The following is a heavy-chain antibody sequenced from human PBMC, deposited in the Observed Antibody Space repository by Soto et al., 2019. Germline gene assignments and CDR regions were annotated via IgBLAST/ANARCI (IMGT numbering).Heavy chain of an antibody. CDR3: AAGGKNGYIK. D-gene: IGHD5-12*01. Sequence: QVSLVQSGAEVRKPGSSVKVSCKASRDTFNSYAVTWVRQAPGQGLEWMGGIIPVLGTTKYAQKFQARVTMTAEESTSTIYMELSSLRFDDRAVYYCAAGGKNGYIKWGQGTQVTVSS. J-gene: IGHJ4*02. CDR1: RDTFNSYA. V-gene: IGHV1-69*01. CDR2: IIPVLGTT.